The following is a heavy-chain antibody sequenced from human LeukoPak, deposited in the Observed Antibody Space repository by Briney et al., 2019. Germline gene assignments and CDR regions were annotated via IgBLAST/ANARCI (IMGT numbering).Heavy chain of an antibody. V-gene: IGHV3-7*01. CDR2: IKQDGSEK. CDR3: SNGIYDNSY. Sequence: PGGSLRLSCTASGFTFTTYWMAWVRQTPGKGLEWVANIKQDGSEKYYAESVRGRFTISRDNAKNSLYLQMNSLRAEGTAVYYCSNGIYDNSYWGQGTLVTVSS. J-gene: IGHJ4*02. D-gene: IGHD3-22*01. CDR1: GFTFTTYW.